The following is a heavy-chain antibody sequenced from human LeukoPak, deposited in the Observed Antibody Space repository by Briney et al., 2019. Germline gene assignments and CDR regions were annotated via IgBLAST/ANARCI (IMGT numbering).Heavy chain of an antibody. Sequence: PGGSLRLSCAASGFTFSSYWMHWVRQAPGKGLVWVSRINSDESSTSYADSVKARFTISRDNAKNTLYLQMNSLRAEDTAVYYCARRGDYGDYIRYFDLWGRGILVTVSS. CDR1: GFTFSSYW. V-gene: IGHV3-74*01. CDR2: INSDESST. CDR3: ARRGDYGDYIRYFDL. D-gene: IGHD4-17*01. J-gene: IGHJ2*01.